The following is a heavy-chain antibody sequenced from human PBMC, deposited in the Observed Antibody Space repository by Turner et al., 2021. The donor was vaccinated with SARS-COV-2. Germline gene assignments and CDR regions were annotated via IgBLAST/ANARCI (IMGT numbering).Heavy chain of an antibody. CDR1: GGTFSSYA. V-gene: IGHV1-69*10. Sequence: GGTFSSYAISWVRQAPGQGLEWMGGIIPILGIANYAQKFQGRVTITADKSTSTAYMELSSLRSEDTAVYYCARAATTARGVIRNSFYYYYGMDVWGQGTTVTVSS. J-gene: IGHJ6*02. CDR3: ARAATTARGVIRNSFYYYYGMDV. D-gene: IGHD3-10*01. CDR2: IIPILGIA.